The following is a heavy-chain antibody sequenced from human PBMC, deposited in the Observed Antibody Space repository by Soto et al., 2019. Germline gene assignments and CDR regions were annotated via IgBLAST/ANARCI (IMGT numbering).Heavy chain of an antibody. CDR1: GFTFSSYG. V-gene: IGHV3-30*18. CDR2: ISYDGSNK. J-gene: IGHJ6*02. D-gene: IGHD2-2*01. Sequence: QVQLVESGGGVVQPGRSLRLSCAASGFTFSSYGMHWVRQAPGKGLEWVAVISYDGSNKYYADSVKGRFTISRDNSKNPLYLQMNSLRAEDTAVYYCAKDGPRYCISTSCPNGMDVWGQGTTVTVSS. CDR3: AKDGPRYCISTSCPNGMDV.